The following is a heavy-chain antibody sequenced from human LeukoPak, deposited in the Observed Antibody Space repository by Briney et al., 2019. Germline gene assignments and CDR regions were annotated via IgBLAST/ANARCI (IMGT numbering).Heavy chain of an antibody. CDR1: GGSLSGHY. CDR3: ARTSGYSYKRLDY. V-gene: IGHV4-59*11. Sequence: TSETLSLTCTVGGGSLSGHYWGWIRQPPGKGLELVGHIYYTGTTFYNPSLNSRVTITLDTSRNQFSLRLTSVIAADTAVYYCARTSGYSYKRLDYWGQGTLVTVSS. J-gene: IGHJ4*02. D-gene: IGHD5-18*01. CDR2: IYYTGTT.